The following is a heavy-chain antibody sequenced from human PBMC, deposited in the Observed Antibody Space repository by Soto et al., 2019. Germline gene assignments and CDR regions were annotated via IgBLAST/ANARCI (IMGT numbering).Heavy chain of an antibody. CDR3: ARAPVGYCTNGLCYLNY. J-gene: IGHJ4*02. CDR1: GYTFRSDA. V-gene: IGHV1-3*01. D-gene: IGHD2-8*01. CDR2: INAGNGNT. Sequence: ASVKVSCKASGYTFRSDAIHWVRQAPGQSLECMGRINAGNGNTRYSQKFQGRVTITTDTSASTAYMELSSLTFEDTAVYYCARAPVGYCTNGLCYLNYWGQGTLVTVSS.